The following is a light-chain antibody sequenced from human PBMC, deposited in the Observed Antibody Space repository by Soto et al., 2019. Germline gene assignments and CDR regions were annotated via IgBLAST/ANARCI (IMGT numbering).Light chain of an antibody. CDR2: AAS. CDR3: QQYNSYPIT. J-gene: IGKJ5*01. CDR1: QSISSY. V-gene: IGKV1-13*02. Sequence: AIQLTQSPSSLSASVGDRVTITCRASQSISSYLNWYQQKPGKAPKLLIYAASSFQSGVPSRFSGSGSGTDFTLTISSLQPEDFATYYCQQYNSYPITFGQGTRLEIK.